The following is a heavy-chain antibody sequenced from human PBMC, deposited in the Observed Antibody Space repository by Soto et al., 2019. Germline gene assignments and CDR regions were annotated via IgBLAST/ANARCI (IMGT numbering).Heavy chain of an antibody. CDR3: ARDLFPRGFGVVIGVYMDV. CDR2: ISSSSSYI. CDR1: GFTFSSYS. D-gene: IGHD3-3*01. Sequence: GGSLRLSCAASGFTFSSYSMNWVRQAPGKGLEWVSSISSSSSYIYYADSVKGRFTISRDNAKNSLYLQMNSLRAEDTAVYYCARDLFPRGFGVVIGVYMDVWGKGTTVTVSS. V-gene: IGHV3-21*01. J-gene: IGHJ6*03.